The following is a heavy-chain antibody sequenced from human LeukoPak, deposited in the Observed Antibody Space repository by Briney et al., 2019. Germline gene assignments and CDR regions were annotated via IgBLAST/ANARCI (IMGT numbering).Heavy chain of an antibody. J-gene: IGHJ4*02. CDR1: GGSISSYY. CDR3: TTDYYDSSGHLS. CDR2: IYYSGST. D-gene: IGHD3-22*01. Sequence: PSETLSLTCTVSGGSISSYYWSWIRQPPGKGLEWIGYIYYSGSTNYNPSLKSRVTISVDTSKNQFSLKLSSVTAADTAVYYCTTDYYDSSGHLSWGQGTLVTVSS. V-gene: IGHV4-59*12.